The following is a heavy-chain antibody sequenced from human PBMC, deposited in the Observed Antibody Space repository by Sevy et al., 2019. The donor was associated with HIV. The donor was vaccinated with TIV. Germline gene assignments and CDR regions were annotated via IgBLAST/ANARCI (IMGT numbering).Heavy chain of an antibody. CDR2: ISGSGGST. D-gene: IGHD3-22*01. Sequence: GGSLRLSCAASGFTFSSYAMSWVRQAPGKGLEWVSAISGSGGSTYYADSVKGRFTISRDNSKNTLYLQMNSLRAEDKAVYYCAKNFPHGSSGKGGVYYYYGMDVWGQGTTVTVSS. CDR1: GFTFSSYA. CDR3: AKNFPHGSSGKGGVYYYYGMDV. V-gene: IGHV3-23*01. J-gene: IGHJ6*02.